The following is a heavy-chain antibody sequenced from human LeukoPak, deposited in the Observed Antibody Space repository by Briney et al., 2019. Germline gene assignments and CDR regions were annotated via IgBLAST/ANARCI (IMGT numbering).Heavy chain of an antibody. CDR1: GFSLSASGEG. J-gene: IGHJ5*02. D-gene: IGHD1/OR15-1a*01. CDR2: IYWDDDK. CDR3: AHRLLKYRVTTPGAPWFDP. V-gene: IGHV2-5*02. Sequence: PGPTLVKPTQTLTLTCTFSGFSLSASGEGVGWIRQPPGKALEWLALIYWDDDKRYSPSLKTRLSIIKDTSKNQVVLTMTNMEPVDSGTYYCAHRLLKYRVTTPGAPWFDPWGQGTQVTVSS.